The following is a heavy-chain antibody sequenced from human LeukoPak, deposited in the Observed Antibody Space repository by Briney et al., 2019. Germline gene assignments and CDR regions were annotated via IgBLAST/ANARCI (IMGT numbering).Heavy chain of an antibody. CDR1: GLSFSSYT. CDR2: ISSTSGYI. D-gene: IGHD3-9*01. Sequence: GGSLRLSCAPSGLSFSSYTIHWVRQAPGKGLEWVSSISSTSGYIHYADSVKGRFSISRDNAKNLVHLEMDILRADDTAVYYRARDQRPDYEILTGFYHFDYWGQGTLVTVSS. CDR3: ARDQRPDYEILTGFYHFDY. V-gene: IGHV3-21*01. J-gene: IGHJ4*02.